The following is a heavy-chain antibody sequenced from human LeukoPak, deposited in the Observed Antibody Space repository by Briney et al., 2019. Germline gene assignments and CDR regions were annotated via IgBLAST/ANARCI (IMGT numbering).Heavy chain of an antibody. V-gene: IGHV3-23*01. CDR2: ISGSGGST. J-gene: IGHJ5*02. CDR1: GFTFSSYA. Sequence: PGGSLRLSCAASGFTFSSYAMSWVRQAPGKGQEWVSAISGSGGSTYYADSVKGRFTVSRDNSKNTLYLQMNSLRAEDTAVYYCAKAGRYPNWFDPWGQGTLVTVSS. CDR3: AKAGRYPNWFDP. D-gene: IGHD3-9*01.